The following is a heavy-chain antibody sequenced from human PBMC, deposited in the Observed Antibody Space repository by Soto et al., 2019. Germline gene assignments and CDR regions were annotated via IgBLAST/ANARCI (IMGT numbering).Heavy chain of an antibody. V-gene: IGHV3-30*02. Sequence: PGGSLRLSCAASGFTFSSYGIHWVRQAPGKGLEWVGIIWYDGSNKYYADSVKGRFTISRDNSKNTLYLQMNSLRAEDTAVYYCAKDRMGYAVVVVAATFDPWGQGTLVTVSS. CDR1: GFTFSSYG. CDR2: IWYDGSNK. D-gene: IGHD2-15*01. J-gene: IGHJ5*02. CDR3: AKDRMGYAVVVVAATFDP.